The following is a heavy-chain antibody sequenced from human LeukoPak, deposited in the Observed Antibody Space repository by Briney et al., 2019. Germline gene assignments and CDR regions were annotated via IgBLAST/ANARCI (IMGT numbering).Heavy chain of an antibody. D-gene: IGHD4-23*01. J-gene: IGHJ4*02. CDR3: ARRAGGYSHPYDY. V-gene: IGHV3-23*01. CDR1: GFTFNTYA. Sequence: GGSLRLSCEASGFTFNTYAMNWVRQAPGKGLEWVSVIGGSGGSPYYADSVKGRFTISRDNSKNTLYLQMNSLRAEDTAVYYCARRAGGYSHPYDYWGQGTLVTVSS. CDR2: IGGSGGSP.